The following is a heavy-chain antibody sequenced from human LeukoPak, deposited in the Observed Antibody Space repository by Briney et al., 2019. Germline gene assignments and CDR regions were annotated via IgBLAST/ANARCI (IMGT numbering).Heavy chain of an antibody. CDR2: ISWNSGSI. Sequence: GMSLRLSCAASGFTFDDYAMHWVRQAPGKGLEWVSGISWNSGSIGYADSVKGRFTISRDNAKNSLYLQMNSLRAEDTALYYCAKDIGYYGSGKNGMDVWGQGTTVTVSS. CDR3: AKDIGYYGSGKNGMDV. J-gene: IGHJ6*02. D-gene: IGHD3-10*01. CDR1: GFTFDDYA. V-gene: IGHV3-9*01.